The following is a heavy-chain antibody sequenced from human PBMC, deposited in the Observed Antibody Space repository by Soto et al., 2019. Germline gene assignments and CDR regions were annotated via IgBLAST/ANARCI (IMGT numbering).Heavy chain of an antibody. CDR3: ARVSRVANYYYYGMDV. J-gene: IGHJ6*02. CDR1: GDSVSSNSAA. Sequence: SQTLSVTCAISGDSVSSNSAAWNWIRQSPSRGLEWLGRTYYRSKWYNDYAVSVKSRITINPDTSKNQFSLQLNSVTPEDAAVYYCARVSRVANYYYYGMDVWGQGTTVTVSS. CDR2: TYYRSKWYN. V-gene: IGHV6-1*01. D-gene: IGHD5-12*01.